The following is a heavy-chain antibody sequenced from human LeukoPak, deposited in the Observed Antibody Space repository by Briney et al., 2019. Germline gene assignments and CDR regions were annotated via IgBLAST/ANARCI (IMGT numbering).Heavy chain of an antibody. CDR1: GFTFSSYA. D-gene: IGHD2-15*01. V-gene: IGHV3-23*01. CDR2: ISGSGGST. J-gene: IGHJ4*02. Sequence: GGSLRLSCAASGFTFSSYAMSWVRQAPGKGLEWVSAISGSGGSTYYADSVKGRFTISRDNSKNTLYLQMNSLRAEDTTVYYCAKDYCSGGSCYAGGYYFDYWGQGTLVTVSS. CDR3: AKDYCSGGSCYAGGYYFDY.